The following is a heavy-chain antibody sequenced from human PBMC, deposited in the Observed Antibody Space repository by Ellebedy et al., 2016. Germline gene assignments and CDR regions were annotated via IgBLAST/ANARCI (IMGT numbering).Heavy chain of an antibody. V-gene: IGHV3-72*01. D-gene: IGHD1-26*01. CDR1: GFTFSDHY. CDR2: SRNRFIT. CDR3: RAWIVGASQ. J-gene: IGHJ4*02. Sequence: GESLKISCAASGFTFSDHYMDWVRQAPGKGLEWVGLSRNRFITEHATSVKGRFLISRDEAKNSLDLQMNSLRTEDTAVYYCRAWIVGASQWGQGTLVTVSS.